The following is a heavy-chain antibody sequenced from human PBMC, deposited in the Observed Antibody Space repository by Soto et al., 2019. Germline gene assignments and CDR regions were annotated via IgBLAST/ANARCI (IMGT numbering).Heavy chain of an antibody. J-gene: IGHJ4*02. CDR3: AKKREVAGTLYYFDY. CDR1: GFTFSSYV. V-gene: IGHV3-23*01. Sequence: EVQLLESGGDLVQPGGSLRLSCAASGFTFSSYVMSWVRQAPGEGLEWVSGISGSGASTYYADSVKGRFTISRDNSKNTLYLQMNSLRADDTAVYYCAKKREVAGTLYYFDYWGQGSLVTVSS. CDR2: ISGSGAST. D-gene: IGHD6-19*01.